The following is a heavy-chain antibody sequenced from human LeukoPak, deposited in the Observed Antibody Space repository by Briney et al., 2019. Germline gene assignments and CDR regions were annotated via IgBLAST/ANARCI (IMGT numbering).Heavy chain of an antibody. CDR2: INSDGSST. CDR3: ARAGLRWSAYYFDY. J-gene: IGHJ4*02. D-gene: IGHD4-23*01. CDR1: GFTFSSYW. Sequence: GGSLRLSCAASGFTFSSYWMHWFRQAPGKGLVWVSRINSDGSSTSYADSVKGRFTISRDNAKNTLYLQMNSLRAEDTAVYYCARAGLRWSAYYFDYWGQGTLVTVSS. V-gene: IGHV3-74*01.